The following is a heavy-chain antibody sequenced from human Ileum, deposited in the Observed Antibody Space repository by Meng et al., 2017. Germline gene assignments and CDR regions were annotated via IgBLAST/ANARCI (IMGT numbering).Heavy chain of an antibody. CDR1: GGSISSGNW. D-gene: IGHD6-19*01. Sequence: QLQLQESGAGLVQPSETLSLPCSGSGGSISSGNWWSWVRQSPGKGLEWIGEMYHSGTTNYNPSLKSRVTISLDTSKNQLSLKLTSVTAADTAVYYCARHIGVPGTRGFDYWGQGTLVTVSS. CDR3: ARHIGVPGTRGFDY. J-gene: IGHJ4*02. V-gene: IGHV4-4*02. CDR2: MYHSGTT.